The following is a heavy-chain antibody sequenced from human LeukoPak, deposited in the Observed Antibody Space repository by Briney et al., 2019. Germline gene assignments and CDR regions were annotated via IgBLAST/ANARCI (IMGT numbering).Heavy chain of an antibody. V-gene: IGHV4-4*07. Sequence: PSETLSLTCTVSGGSISSYYWSWIRQPPGKGLEWIGRIYTSGSTNYNPSLKSRVTMSVDTSKNQFSLKLSSVTAADTAVYYCARDRTLLNYYYYMDVWGKGTTVTVSS. CDR2: IYTSGST. J-gene: IGHJ6*03. CDR3: ARDRTLLNYYYYMDV. D-gene: IGHD2-15*01. CDR1: GGSISSYY.